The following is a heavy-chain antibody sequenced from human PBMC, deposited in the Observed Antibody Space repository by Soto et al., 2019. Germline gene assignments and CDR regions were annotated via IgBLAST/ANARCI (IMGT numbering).Heavy chain of an antibody. CDR2: IKQDGSEK. Sequence: GGSLRLSCAASGVTFSSYWISWVRQAPGKGLEWVANIKQDGSEKYYVDSVKGRFTISRDNAKNSLYLQMNSLRAEDRAVYYCARSTTVTTPPLYCYFDPWGRGTLVTVSS. D-gene: IGHD4-17*01. V-gene: IGHV3-7*01. CDR3: ARSTTVTTPPLYCYFDP. CDR1: GVTFSSYW. J-gene: IGHJ2*01.